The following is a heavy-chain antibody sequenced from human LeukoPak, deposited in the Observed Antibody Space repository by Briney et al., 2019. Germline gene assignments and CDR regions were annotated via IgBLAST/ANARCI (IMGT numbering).Heavy chain of an antibody. Sequence: GGSLRLSCAASGFTFSSYAMSWVRQAPGKGLEWVSAISGSGGSTYYAVSVKGRFTISRDNSKNTLYLQMNSLRAEDTAVYYCAKDPRSSGPSGIDYWGQGTLVTVSS. J-gene: IGHJ4*02. V-gene: IGHV3-23*01. CDR3: AKDPRSSGPSGIDY. D-gene: IGHD6-19*01. CDR2: ISGSGGST. CDR1: GFTFSSYA.